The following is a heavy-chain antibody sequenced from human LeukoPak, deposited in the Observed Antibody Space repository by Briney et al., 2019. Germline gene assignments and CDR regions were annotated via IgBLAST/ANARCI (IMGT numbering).Heavy chain of an antibody. Sequence: PGGSLRLSCAASGFSFSSYSMNWVRQAPGKGLEWVSYISGSSTTIYHADSVKGRFTISRDNAKNSMYLQMNSLRDEDTAVYYCARGGRSSGWCDYWGQGTLVTVSS. CDR3: ARGGRSSGWCDY. J-gene: IGHJ4*02. CDR1: GFSFSSYS. D-gene: IGHD6-13*01. V-gene: IGHV3-48*02. CDR2: ISGSSTTI.